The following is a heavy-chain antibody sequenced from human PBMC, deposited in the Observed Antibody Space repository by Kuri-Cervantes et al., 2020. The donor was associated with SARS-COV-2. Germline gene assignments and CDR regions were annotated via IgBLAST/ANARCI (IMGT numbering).Heavy chain of an antibody. D-gene: IGHD1-26*01. CDR2: IRYDGSNK. CDR3: AKALEGGATSLYYYYYYMDV. V-gene: IGHV3-30*02. CDR1: GFTFSSYG. J-gene: IGHJ6*03. Sequence: GESLKISCAASGFTFSSYGMHWVRQAPGKGLERVAFIRYDGSNKYYADSVKGRFTISRDNSKNTLYLQMNSLRAEDTAVYYCAKALEGGATSLYYYYYYMDVWGKGTTVTVSS.